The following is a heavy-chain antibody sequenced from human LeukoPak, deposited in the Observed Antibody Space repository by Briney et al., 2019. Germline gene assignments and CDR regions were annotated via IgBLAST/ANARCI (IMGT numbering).Heavy chain of an antibody. Sequence: SETLSLTCTVSGGSISSGGYYWSWIRQHPGKGLEWIGYIYYSGSTYYNPSLMSRVTISVDTSKNQFSLKLSSVTAADTAVYYCARSLDSSGYPFDYWGQGTLVTVSS. V-gene: IGHV4-31*03. CDR3: ARSLDSSGYPFDY. J-gene: IGHJ4*02. D-gene: IGHD3-22*01. CDR2: IYYSGST. CDR1: GGSISSGGYY.